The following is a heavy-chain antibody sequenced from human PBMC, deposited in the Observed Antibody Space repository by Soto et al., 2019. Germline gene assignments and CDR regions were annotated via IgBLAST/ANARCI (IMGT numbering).Heavy chain of an antibody. D-gene: IGHD4-17*01. CDR3: ARDDYGDADAFDI. Sequence: PSGSLSLTCTVSGGSFSSGGFYWRWNRQHPGMGLEWIGYIYDSGSTYYNPSLKSRVTISVDTSKNQFSLKLSSVTAADTAVYYCARDDYGDADAFDIWGQGTMVTVSS. CDR1: GGSFSSGGFY. J-gene: IGHJ3*02. CDR2: IYDSGST. V-gene: IGHV4-31*03.